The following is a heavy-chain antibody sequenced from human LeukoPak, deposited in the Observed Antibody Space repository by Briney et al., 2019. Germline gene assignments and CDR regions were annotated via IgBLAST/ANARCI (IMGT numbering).Heavy chain of an antibody. CDR1: GGSFSGYY. V-gene: IGHV4-34*01. CDR2: INHSGST. CDR3: ARGRPEIAAAGKLFDY. Sequence: SETLSLTCAVYGGSFSGYYWSWIRQPPGKGLEWIGEINHSGSTNYNPSLKSRVTISVDTSKNQFSLKLSSVTAADTAVYYCARGRPEIAAAGKLFDYWGQGTLVTVSS. J-gene: IGHJ4*02. D-gene: IGHD6-13*01.